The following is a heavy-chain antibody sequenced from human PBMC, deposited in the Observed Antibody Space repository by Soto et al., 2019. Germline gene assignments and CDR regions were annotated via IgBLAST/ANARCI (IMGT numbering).Heavy chain of an antibody. CDR1: GGSTSSSDDQ. V-gene: IGHV4-39*01. CDR3: ASFSGTYNDRYFDF. J-gene: IGHJ4*02. CDR2: VYYNGNT. Sequence: PSESLSLTCAVSGGSTSSSDDQWVWIRQPPGKGLEWIGNVYYNGNTFYNPSLGSRVTVSVDTSNNQFSLKLESVTAADTAVYFCASFSGTYNDRYFDFRGQGKLVTVSS. D-gene: IGHD1-26*01.